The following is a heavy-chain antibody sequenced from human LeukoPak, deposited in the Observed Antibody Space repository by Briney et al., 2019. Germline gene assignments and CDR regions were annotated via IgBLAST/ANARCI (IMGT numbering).Heavy chain of an antibody. CDR1: GGSISSGGYY. D-gene: IGHD6-25*01. V-gene: IGHV4-31*03. J-gene: IGHJ4*02. CDR2: IYYSGST. Sequence: PSETLSLTCTVSGGSISSGGYYWSWIRQHPGKGLEWIGYIYYSGSTYYNPSLKSRVTISVDTSKNQFSLKLSSVTAADTAVYYCARDSRSLRPLDYWGQGTLVTVSS. CDR3: ARDSRSLRPLDY.